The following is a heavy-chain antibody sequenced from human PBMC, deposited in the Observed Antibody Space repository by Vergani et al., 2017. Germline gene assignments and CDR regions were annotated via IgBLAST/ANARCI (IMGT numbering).Heavy chain of an antibody. CDR2: IYHSGST. Sequence: QLQLQESGSGLVKPSQTLSLTCAVSGGSISSGGYSWSWIRQPPGKGLEWIGYIYHSGSTYYNPSLKSRVTISVDRSKNQFSLKLSSVTAADTAVYYCARSSASSPEGYYGMDVWGQGTTVTVSS. V-gene: IGHV4-30-2*01. J-gene: IGHJ6*02. CDR3: ARSSASSPEGYYGMDV. D-gene: IGHD6-6*01. CDR1: GGSISSGGYS.